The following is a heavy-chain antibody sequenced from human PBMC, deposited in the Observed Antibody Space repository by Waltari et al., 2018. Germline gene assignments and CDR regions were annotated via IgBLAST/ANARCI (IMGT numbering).Heavy chain of an antibody. CDR2: IYHSGST. CDR1: GYFISSGYY. D-gene: IGHD1-26*01. J-gene: IGHJ3*02. V-gene: IGHV4-38-2*01. Sequence: QVQLQESGPGLVKPSETLSLTCAVSGYFISSGYYWGWIRQPPGKGLEWIGSIYHSGSTYYNPSLKSRVTISVDTSKNQFSLKLSSVTAADTAVYYCARQDGGSYYAAFDIWGQGTMVTVSS. CDR3: ARQDGGSYYAAFDI.